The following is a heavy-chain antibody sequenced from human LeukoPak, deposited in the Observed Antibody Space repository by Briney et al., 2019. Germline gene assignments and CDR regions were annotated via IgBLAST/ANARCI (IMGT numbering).Heavy chain of an antibody. CDR1: GGTFSSYA. CDR3: ARSSGGASRLDP. D-gene: IGHD3-22*01. CDR2: IIPIFGTA. Sequence: GASVNVSCKASGGTFSSYAISWVRQAPGQGLEWMGGIIPIFGTANYAQKFQGRVTITADESTSTAYMELSSLRSEDTAVYYCARSSGGASRLDPWGQGTLVTVSS. V-gene: IGHV1-69*13. J-gene: IGHJ5*02.